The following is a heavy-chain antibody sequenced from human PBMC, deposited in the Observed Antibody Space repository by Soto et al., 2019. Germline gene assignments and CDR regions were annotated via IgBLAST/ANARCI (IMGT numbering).Heavy chain of an antibody. Sequence: EVQLLGSGGGVVHPGGSLRLSCIGSGFTFTTYWMNWVRQAPGLGLEWVANINPDGGEGTYVDSVKGRFTTSRDNAQNSLYLQMNGLRAGDNAVYFAAGRGGHDYNNGGQGIAVTVSS. CDR3: AGRGGHDYNN. CDR1: GFTFTTYW. CDR2: INPDGGEG. D-gene: IGHD1-20*01. J-gene: IGHJ4*02. V-gene: IGHV3-7*03.